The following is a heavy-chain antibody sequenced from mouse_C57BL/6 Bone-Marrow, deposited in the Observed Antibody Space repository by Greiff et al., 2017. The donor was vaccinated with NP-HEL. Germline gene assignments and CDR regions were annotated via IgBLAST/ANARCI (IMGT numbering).Heavy chain of an antibody. CDR2: IDPSDSET. V-gene: IGHV1-52*01. CDR3: AKSGSGLRYFDY. J-gene: IGHJ2*01. CDR1: GYTFTSYW. D-gene: IGHD2-4*01. Sequence: QVQLQQSGAELVRPGSSVKLSCKASGYTFTSYWMHWVKQRPIQGLEWIGNIDPSDSETHYNHKFKDKATLTVDKSSSTVYMQLSSLTSEDSAVYYCAKSGSGLRYFDYWGQGTTLTVSS.